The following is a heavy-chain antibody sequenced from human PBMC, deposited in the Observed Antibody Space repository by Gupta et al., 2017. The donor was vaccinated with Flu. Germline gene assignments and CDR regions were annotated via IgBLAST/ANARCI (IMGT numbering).Heavy chain of an antibody. D-gene: IGHD6-6*01. CDR2: ISSSGSTI. Sequence: PGKGLEWVSYISSSGSTIYYADPGKGRFTISRDNAKNSLYLQMNSLRAEDTAVYYCARLYSSSSFLYWYFDLWGRGTLVTVSS. CDR3: ARLYSSSSFLYWYFDL. J-gene: IGHJ2*01. V-gene: IGHV3-48*03.